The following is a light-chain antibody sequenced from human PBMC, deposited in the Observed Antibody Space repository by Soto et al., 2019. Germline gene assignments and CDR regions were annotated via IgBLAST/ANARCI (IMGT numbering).Light chain of an antibody. V-gene: IGLV2-14*01. Sequence: QSALTQPASVSGSPGQSITISCTGTSSDVGGYNYVSWYQQHPGKSPKLMIYEVSNRPSGVSNRFSASKSGNTASLTISGLQAEDEVDYYCSSYISSSSVVFGGGTKLTVL. CDR3: SSYISSSSVV. J-gene: IGLJ2*01. CDR1: SSDVGGYNY. CDR2: EVS.